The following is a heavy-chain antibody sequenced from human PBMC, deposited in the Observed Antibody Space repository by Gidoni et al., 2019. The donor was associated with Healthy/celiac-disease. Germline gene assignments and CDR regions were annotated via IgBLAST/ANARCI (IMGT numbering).Heavy chain of an antibody. CDR2: ISWNSGSI. CDR1: GFTFDDYA. J-gene: IGHJ2*01. CDR3: AKDTRWLQSFDL. V-gene: IGHV3-9*01. Sequence: EVQLVESGGGLVQPGRSLRLSCAASGFTFDDYAMHWVRQAPGKGLEWVSGISWNSGSIGYADSVKGRFTISRDNAKNSLYLQMNSLRAEDTALYYCAKDTRWLQSFDLWGRGTLVTVSS. D-gene: IGHD5-12*01.